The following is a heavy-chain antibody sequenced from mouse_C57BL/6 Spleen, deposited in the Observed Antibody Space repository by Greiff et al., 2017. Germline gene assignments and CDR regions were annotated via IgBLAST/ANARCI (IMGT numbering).Heavy chain of an antibody. CDR3: ARQPGQYYGSSSSYFDY. CDR2: INPNYGTN. Sequence: VQLQQSGPELVKPGASVKISCKASGYSFTDYNMNWVKQSNGKSLEWIGVINPNYGTNSYNQKFKGKATLTVDQSSSTAYMPLNSLTSEYSAVYYFARQPGQYYGSSSSYFDYWGQGTTLTVSS. D-gene: IGHD1-1*01. CDR1: GYSFTDYN. V-gene: IGHV1-39*01. J-gene: IGHJ2*01.